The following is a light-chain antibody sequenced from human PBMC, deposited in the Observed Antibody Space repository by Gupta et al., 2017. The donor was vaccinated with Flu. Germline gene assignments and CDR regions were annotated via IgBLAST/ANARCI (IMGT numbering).Light chain of an antibody. CDR3: QKQNYSPGT. V-gene: IGKV1-27*01. Sequence: DIQMTQSPSSLSASVGDRVTITCRSSQGISNFLAWYQQKPGKVPKLLIYAASTVQSGVPSRFSGSGSGTDFTLTISSRQPEDVATYYCQKQNYSPGTFGQGTKVEIK. CDR2: AAS. J-gene: IGKJ1*01. CDR1: QGISNF.